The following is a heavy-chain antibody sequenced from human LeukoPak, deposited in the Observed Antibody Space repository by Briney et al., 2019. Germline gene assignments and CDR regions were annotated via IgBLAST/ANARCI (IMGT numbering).Heavy chain of an antibody. J-gene: IGHJ5*02. CDR1: GYTFTGYY. V-gene: IGHV1-24*01. CDR2: FDPEDGET. Sequence: ASVKVSCKASGYTFTGYYIHWVRQAPGKGLEWMGGFDPEDGETIYAQKFQGRVTMTEDTSTDTAYMELSSLRSEDTAVYYCATIFGFWSGYLRFDPWGQGTLVTVSS. D-gene: IGHD3-3*01. CDR3: ATIFGFWSGYLRFDP.